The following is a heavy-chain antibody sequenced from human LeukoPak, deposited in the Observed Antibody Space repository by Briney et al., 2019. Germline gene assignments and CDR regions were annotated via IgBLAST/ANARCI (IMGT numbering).Heavy chain of an antibody. Sequence: SETLSHTCTVSGGSISSSSYYWGWIRQPPGKGLEWIGSIYYSGSTYYNPSLKSRVTISVDTSKNQFSLKLSSVTAADTAVYYCASEYYDFWSGYYYTIDCWGQGTLVTVSS. J-gene: IGHJ4*02. CDR2: IYYSGST. CDR3: ASEYYDFWSGYYYTIDC. V-gene: IGHV4-39*07. D-gene: IGHD3-3*01. CDR1: GGSISSSSYY.